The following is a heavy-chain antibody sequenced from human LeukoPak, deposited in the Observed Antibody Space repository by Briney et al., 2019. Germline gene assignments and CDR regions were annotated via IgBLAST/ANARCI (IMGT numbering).Heavy chain of an antibody. J-gene: IGHJ3*02. D-gene: IGHD3-22*01. CDR2: MNPNSGNT. Sequence: ASVKVSCKASGYTFTSYDINWVRQATGQGLEWMGWMNPNSGNTGYAQKFQGRVTMTRNTSISTACMELSSLRSEDTAVYYCARGENDISMDAFDIWGQGTMVTVSS. V-gene: IGHV1-8*01. CDR3: ARGENDISMDAFDI. CDR1: GYTFTSYD.